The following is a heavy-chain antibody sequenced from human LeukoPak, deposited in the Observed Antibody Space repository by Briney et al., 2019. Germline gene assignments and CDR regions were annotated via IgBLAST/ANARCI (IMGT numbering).Heavy chain of an antibody. V-gene: IGHV1-2*02. D-gene: IGHD3-10*02. CDR2: INPNSGGT. CDR1: GYTFTGYY. J-gene: IGHJ4*02. CDR3: ARGWLFDIAGPFDY. Sequence: GASVKVSCKASGYTFTGYYMHWVRQAPGQGLEWMGWINPNSGGTNYAQKFQGRVTMTRDTSISTAYMELSRLRSDDTAVYYCARGWLFDIAGPFDYWGQGTLVTVSS.